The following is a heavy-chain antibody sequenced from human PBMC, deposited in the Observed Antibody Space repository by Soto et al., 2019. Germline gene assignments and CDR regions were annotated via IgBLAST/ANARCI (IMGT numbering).Heavy chain of an antibody. CDR2: IWYDGSNK. J-gene: IGHJ6*02. Sequence: GSLRLSCAASGFTFSSYGMHWVRQAPGKGLEWVAVIWYDGSNKYYADSVKGRFTISRDNSKNTLYLQMNSLRAEDTAVYYCARDGFTSGGMDVWGQGTTVTVSS. D-gene: IGHD3-10*01. V-gene: IGHV3-33*01. CDR3: ARDGFTSGGMDV. CDR1: GFTFSSYG.